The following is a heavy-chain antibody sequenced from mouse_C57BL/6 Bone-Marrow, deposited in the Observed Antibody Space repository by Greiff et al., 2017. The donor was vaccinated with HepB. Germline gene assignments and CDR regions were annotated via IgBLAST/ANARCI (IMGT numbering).Heavy chain of an antibody. CDR1: GYSFTDYN. D-gene: IGHD2-3*01. V-gene: IGHV1-39*01. CDR3: ARLRDGSYYAMDY. Sequence: VQLKQSGPELVKPGASVKISCKASGYSFTDYNMNWVKQSNGKSLEWIGVINPNYGTTSYNQKFKGKATLTVDQSSSTAYMQLNSLTSEDSAVYYGARLRDGSYYAMDYWGQGTSVTVSS. CDR2: INPNYGTT. J-gene: IGHJ4*01.